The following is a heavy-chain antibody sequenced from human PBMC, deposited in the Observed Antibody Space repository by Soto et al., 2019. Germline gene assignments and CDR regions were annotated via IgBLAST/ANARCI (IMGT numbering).Heavy chain of an antibody. CDR3: VSEVGARTFDS. CDR2: ISYDGSNK. CDR1: GFTFRSHA. Sequence: QVQLVEFGGGVVQPGGSLRLSCAASGFTFRSHAMHWVRQAPGKGLEWVAGISYDGSNKYYPNSVKGRFIISRDNSRNTLYVQMNSLRAEDTAAYYCVSEVGARTFDSWGQGTLVTVSS. D-gene: IGHD1-26*01. V-gene: IGHV3-30-3*01. J-gene: IGHJ4*02.